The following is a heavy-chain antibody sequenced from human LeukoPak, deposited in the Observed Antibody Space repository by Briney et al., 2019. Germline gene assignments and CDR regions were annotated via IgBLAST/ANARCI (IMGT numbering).Heavy chain of an antibody. D-gene: IGHD6-19*01. Sequence: GGSLRLSCVASGFTFSNYEMTWVRQAPGKGLEWVSYISSSGINIYYADSVKGRFTISRDNAKNSLYLQMNSLRAEDTAVYYCARESIAVAGAPFDYWGQGTLVTVSS. CDR3: ARESIAVAGAPFDY. J-gene: IGHJ4*02. CDR1: GFTFSNYE. V-gene: IGHV3-48*03. CDR2: ISSSGINI.